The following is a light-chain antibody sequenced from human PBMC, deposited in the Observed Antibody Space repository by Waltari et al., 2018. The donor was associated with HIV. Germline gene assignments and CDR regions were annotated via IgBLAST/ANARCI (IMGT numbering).Light chain of an antibody. CDR1: SPNLGINT. V-gene: IGLV1-44*01. J-gene: IGLJ3*02. CDR3: AAWDVTLHGWV. Sequence: QSVLTQSPSASGTPGQRVTISCSGSSPNLGINTINWFQQRPGTAPKLLLFNDNERPSGVPDRFSGAKSGTSASLAISGLQSEDEAKYYCAAWDVTLHGWVFGGGTKVTVL. CDR2: NDN.